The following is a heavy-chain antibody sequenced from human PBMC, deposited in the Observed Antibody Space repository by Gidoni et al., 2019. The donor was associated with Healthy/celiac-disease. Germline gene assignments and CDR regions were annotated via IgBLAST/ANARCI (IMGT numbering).Heavy chain of an antibody. D-gene: IGHD3-10*01. J-gene: IGHJ6*02. CDR2: INSDGSST. CDR1: GFTFSSYW. V-gene: IGHV3-74*01. CDR3: AINTVRGVTEYYYYCMDV. Sequence: EVQLVESGGGLVQPGGSLRLSCAASGFTFSSYWRHWVRQAPGKGLVWVSRINSDGSSTSYADSVKGRFTISRDNAKNTLYLQMNSLRAEDTAVYYCAINTVRGVTEYYYYCMDVWGQGTTVTVSS.